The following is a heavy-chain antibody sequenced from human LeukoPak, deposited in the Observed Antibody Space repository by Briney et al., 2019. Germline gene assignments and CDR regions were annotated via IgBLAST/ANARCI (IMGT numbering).Heavy chain of an antibody. CDR3: ARSPYYDILTGSPPDV. V-gene: IGHV4-59*08. J-gene: IGHJ6*02. CDR1: GGSIGSYY. Sequence: PSETLSLTCTVSGGSIGSYYWSWIRQPPGKGLEWIGYIYYSGSTNYNPSLKSRVTISVDTSRNQFSLKLSSVTAADTAVYYCARSPYYDILTGSPPDVWGQGTTVTVSS. CDR2: IYYSGST. D-gene: IGHD3-9*01.